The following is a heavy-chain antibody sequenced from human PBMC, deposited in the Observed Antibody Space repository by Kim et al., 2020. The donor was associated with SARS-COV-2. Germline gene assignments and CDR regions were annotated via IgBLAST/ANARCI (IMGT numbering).Heavy chain of an antibody. CDR3: ATKGWFGELLAY. CDR2: FDPEDGET. D-gene: IGHD3-10*01. J-gene: IGHJ4*02. Sequence: ASVKVSCKVSGYTLTELSMHWVRQAPGKGLEWMGGFDPEDGETIYAQKFQGRVTMTEDTSTDTAYMELSSLRSEDTAVYYCATKGWFGELLAYWGQGTLVTVSS. CDR1: GYTLTELS. V-gene: IGHV1-24*01.